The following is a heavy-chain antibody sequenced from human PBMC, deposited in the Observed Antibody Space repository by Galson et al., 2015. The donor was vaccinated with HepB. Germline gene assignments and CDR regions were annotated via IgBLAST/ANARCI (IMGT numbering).Heavy chain of an antibody. CDR3: AKVSDPEYYDFWSGYYKGSGNEYYFDY. J-gene: IGHJ4*02. V-gene: IGHV3-23*01. CDR1: GFTFSSYA. CDR2: ISGSGGST. D-gene: IGHD3-3*01. Sequence: SLRLSCAASGFTFSSYAMSWVRQAPGKGLEWVSAISGSGGSTYYADSVKGRFTISRDNSKNTPYLQMNSLRAEDTAVYYCAKVSDPEYYDFWSGYYKGSGNEYYFDYWGQGTLVTVSS.